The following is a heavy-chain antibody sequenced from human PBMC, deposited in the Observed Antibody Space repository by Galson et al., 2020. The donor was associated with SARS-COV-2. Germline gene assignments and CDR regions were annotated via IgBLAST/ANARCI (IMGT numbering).Heavy chain of an antibody. V-gene: IGHV4-31*02. CDR2: IHYSGST. D-gene: IGHD3-16*01. CDR3: ARGYDYNGHYIDY. CDR1: SINSGDNY. J-gene: IGHJ4*02. Sequence: SINSGDNYWSWIRQRPGKGLEWLGYIHYSGSTHYNPSLKSRLIISIDTSKNQFSLKVISVTAADTAVYYCARGYDYNGHYIDYWGQGTLVTVSS.